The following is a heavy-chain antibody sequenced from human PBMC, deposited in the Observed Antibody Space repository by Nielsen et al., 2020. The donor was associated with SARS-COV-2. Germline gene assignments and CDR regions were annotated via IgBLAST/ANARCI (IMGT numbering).Heavy chain of an antibody. Sequence: SLKISCAASGFTFSSYAMSWVRQAPGKGLEWVSGISWNSGSIGYADSVKGRFTISRDNAKNTLYLQMNSLRAEDTALYYCARDSGSVAVAATLDYWGQGTLVSVSS. D-gene: IGHD6-19*01. CDR1: GFTFSSYA. V-gene: IGHV3-9*01. CDR3: ARDSGSVAVAATLDY. J-gene: IGHJ4*02. CDR2: ISWNSGSI.